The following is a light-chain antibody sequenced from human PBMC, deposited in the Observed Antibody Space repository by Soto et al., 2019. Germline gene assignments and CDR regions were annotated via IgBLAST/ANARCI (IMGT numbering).Light chain of an antibody. J-gene: IGLJ1*01. V-gene: IGLV2-14*01. CDR1: SSDVGGYNY. CDR3: SSYTSSSTDV. Sequence: QPASVSGSPGQSITISCTGTSSDVGGYNYVSWYQQHPGKAPKLLIYEVSRRPSGVSNRFSGSKSGNTASLTISGLQAEDEADYYCSSYTSSSTDVFGTGTKLTVL. CDR2: EVS.